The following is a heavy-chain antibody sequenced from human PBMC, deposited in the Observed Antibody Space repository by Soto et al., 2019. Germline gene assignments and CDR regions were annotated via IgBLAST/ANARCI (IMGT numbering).Heavy chain of an antibody. J-gene: IGHJ5*02. V-gene: IGHV4-59*01. D-gene: IGHD3-3*01. CDR3: ARGLDDFWSGYHNWFDP. CDR2: IYYSGST. CDR1: GGSISSYY. Sequence: SETLSLTCTVSGGSISSYYWSWIRQPPGKGLEWIGYIYYSGSTNYNPSLKSRVTISVDTSKNQFSLKLSSVTAADTAVYYCARGLDDFWSGYHNWFDPWGQGTLVTVSS.